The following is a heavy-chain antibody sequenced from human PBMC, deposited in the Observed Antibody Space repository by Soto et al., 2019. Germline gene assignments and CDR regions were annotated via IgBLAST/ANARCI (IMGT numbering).Heavy chain of an antibody. Sequence: EVQLVESGGGLVQPGGSLRLSCAASGFTFSSYWMHWVRQAQGKGLVWVSRINSDGSCTTYADSVKGRFTISRDNAKNTLYLQMNSLRAEDTAVYYCARDLPRITIFGVVPEPFDYWGQGTLVTVSS. D-gene: IGHD3-3*01. CDR1: GFTFSSYW. CDR3: ARDLPRITIFGVVPEPFDY. J-gene: IGHJ4*02. CDR2: INSDGSCT. V-gene: IGHV3-74*01.